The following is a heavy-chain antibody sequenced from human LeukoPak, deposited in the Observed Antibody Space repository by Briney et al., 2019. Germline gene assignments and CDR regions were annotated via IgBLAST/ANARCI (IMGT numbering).Heavy chain of an antibody. V-gene: IGHV4-61*02. Sequence: PSETLSLTCTVSGGSISSGPYYWSWIRQPAGKGLEWIGRIYSSGRTNYNPSLKSRVTISVDKSKNQFSLKLSSVTAADTAVYYCARGYCSGGSCYSGFDYWGQGTLVTVSS. D-gene: IGHD2-15*01. CDR1: GGSISSGPYY. J-gene: IGHJ4*02. CDR2: IYSSGRT. CDR3: ARGYCSGGSCYSGFDY.